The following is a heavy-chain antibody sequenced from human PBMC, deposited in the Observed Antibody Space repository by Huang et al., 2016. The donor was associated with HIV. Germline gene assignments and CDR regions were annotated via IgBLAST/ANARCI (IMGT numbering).Heavy chain of an antibody. J-gene: IGHJ4*02. Sequence: QVQLRQWGAGLVKPSETLSLTCAVYGGSFSGYYWTWIRQSPGKGLEWIGEINHIGKTNYQPALKSRVTISKDTAKNQFSLQWTSVSAADTGVYFCVREKAADSAWYGVYYFDYWGEGALVTVTS. CDR2: INHIGKT. D-gene: IGHD6-19*01. V-gene: IGHV4-34*01. CDR3: VREKAADSAWYGVYYFDY. CDR1: GGSFSGYY.